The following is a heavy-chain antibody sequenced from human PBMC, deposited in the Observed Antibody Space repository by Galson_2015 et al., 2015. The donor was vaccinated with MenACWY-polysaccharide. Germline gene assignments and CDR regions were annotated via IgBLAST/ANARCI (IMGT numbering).Heavy chain of an antibody. CDR2: ISGSGGST. CDR1: GFTFSSYA. V-gene: IGHV3-23*01. J-gene: IGHJ4*02. Sequence: SLRLSCAASGFTFSSYAMSWVRQAPGKGLEWVSAISGSGGSTYYADSVKGRFTISRDNSKNTLYLQMNSLRAEDTAVYYCAKEGRGRGERRRITYYFDYWGQGTLVTVSS. CDR3: AKEGRGRGERRRITYYFDY. D-gene: IGHD1-1*01.